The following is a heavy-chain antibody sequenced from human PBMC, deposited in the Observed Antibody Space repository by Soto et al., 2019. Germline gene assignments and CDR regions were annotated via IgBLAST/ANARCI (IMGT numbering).Heavy chain of an antibody. J-gene: IGHJ4*02. D-gene: IGHD2-15*01. CDR3: ASLVAATIFPYYFDY. V-gene: IGHV4-39*01. Sequence: SETLSLTCTVSGGSISSSSYYWGWIRQPPGKGLEWIGSIYYSGSTYYNPSLKSRVTISVDTSKNQFSLKLSSVTAADTAVYYCASLVAATIFPYYFDYWGQGTLVTVSS. CDR1: GGSISSSSYY. CDR2: IYYSGST.